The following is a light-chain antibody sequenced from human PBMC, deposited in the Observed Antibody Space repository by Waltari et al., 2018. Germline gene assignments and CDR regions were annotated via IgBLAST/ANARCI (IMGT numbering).Light chain of an antibody. V-gene: IGKV3-20*01. CDR1: QSVNTY. CDR3: QHHVRLPAT. J-gene: IGKJ1*01. Sequence: SCRASQSVNTYLAWYQQKPGQAPRLLINGAYTRAAGIPDRFSGSGSGTDFSLTISRLEAEDFAVYYCQHHVRLPATFGQGTKVEIK. CDR2: GAY.